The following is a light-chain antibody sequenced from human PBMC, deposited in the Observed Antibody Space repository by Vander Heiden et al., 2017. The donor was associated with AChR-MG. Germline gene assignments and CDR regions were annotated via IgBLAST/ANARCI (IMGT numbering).Light chain of an antibody. Sequence: QSALTQPASVSGSPGQSITISCTGTSSDVGGYNYVSWYQQHPGKAPKLMIYVVSKRPSGVSNRFSGSKSGNTASLTISVLQAEDEADYDCCSYTSSSTPHVVFGGGTKLTVL. V-gene: IGLV2-14*01. CDR1: SSDVGGYNY. CDR3: CSYTSSSTPHVV. J-gene: IGLJ2*01. CDR2: VVS.